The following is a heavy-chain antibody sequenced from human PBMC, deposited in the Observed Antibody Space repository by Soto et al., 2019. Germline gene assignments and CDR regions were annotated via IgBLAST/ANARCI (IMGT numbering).Heavy chain of an antibody. V-gene: IGHV3-9*01. D-gene: IGHD3-3*01. Sequence: DVQLVESGGGLVQPGRSLRLSCAASGFTFDDYAMHWVRQAPGKGLEWVSGISWNSGSIGYADSVKGRFTISRDNAKNSLYLQMNSLRAEDTALYYCAKDGGEKSGFRNYYYYYMDVWGKGTTVTVSS. CDR3: AKDGGEKSGFRNYYYYYMDV. CDR1: GFTFDDYA. J-gene: IGHJ6*03. CDR2: ISWNSGSI.